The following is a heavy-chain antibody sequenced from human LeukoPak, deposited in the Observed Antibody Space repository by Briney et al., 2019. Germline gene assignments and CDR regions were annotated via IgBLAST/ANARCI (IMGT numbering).Heavy chain of an antibody. V-gene: IGHV3-23*01. Sequence: QPGGSLRLSCAASGFTFSTYAMNWVRPAPGKGLEWVSSISDSGDSAFYADSVKGRFTISRDNAKNTLYVQMNSLRAEDTAVYYCAKNLETTRYFFDYWGQGMLVTVSS. CDR1: GFTFSTYA. J-gene: IGHJ4*02. CDR2: ISDSGDSA. CDR3: AKNLETTRYFFDY. D-gene: IGHD1-7*01.